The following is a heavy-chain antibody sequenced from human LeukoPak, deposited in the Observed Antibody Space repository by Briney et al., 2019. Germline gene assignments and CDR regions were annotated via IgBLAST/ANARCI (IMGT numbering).Heavy chain of an antibody. V-gene: IGHV3-23*01. CDR1: GFTFNIYA. J-gene: IGHJ4*02. D-gene: IGHD5-12*01. CDR3: AKDQHGYDKPIDY. CDR2: ISGSGIST. Sequence: GGSLRLSCAASGFTFNIYAMNWVRQASGKGLEWISTISGSGISTYYADSVKGRFTVSRDNSKNTLYLQMNSLRAEDTAVYFCAKDQHGYDKPIDYWGQGTLVTVSS.